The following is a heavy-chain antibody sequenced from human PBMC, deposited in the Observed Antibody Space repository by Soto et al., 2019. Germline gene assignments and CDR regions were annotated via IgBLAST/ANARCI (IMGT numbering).Heavy chain of an antibody. D-gene: IGHD5-18*01. CDR1: GFPFSSYS. V-gene: IGHV3-48*01. CDR3: ASSGYSYGFDY. Sequence: GGSLRLSCAASGFPFSSYSMKWVRQAPGKGLEWVSYISSSSTIYYADSVKGRFTISRDNAKNSLYLQMNSLRAEDTAVYYCASSGYSYGFDYWGQGTLVTVSS. CDR2: ISSSSTI. J-gene: IGHJ4*02.